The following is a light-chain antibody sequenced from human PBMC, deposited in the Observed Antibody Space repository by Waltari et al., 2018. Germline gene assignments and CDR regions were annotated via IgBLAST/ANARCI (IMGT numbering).Light chain of an antibody. Sequence: SYVLTQPPSVSVAPGKTASITCGGNNIGSKSVHWYQRKAGQVPELVIFYNDDRPSGIPERFSGSNSGNTATLTISRVEAGDGADYYCQVWDSSSDHVVFGGGTKLTVL. J-gene: IGLJ2*01. CDR3: QVWDSSSDHVV. CDR1: NIGSKS. CDR2: YND. V-gene: IGLV3-21*04.